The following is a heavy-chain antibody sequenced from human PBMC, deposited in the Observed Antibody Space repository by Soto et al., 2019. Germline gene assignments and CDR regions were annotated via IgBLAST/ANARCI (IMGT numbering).Heavy chain of an antibody. D-gene: IGHD2-21*02. CDR1: GGKFSTFG. CDR3: ARVNGGNFEGWFDY. V-gene: IGHV1-69*06. CDR2: FIPMFDTA. J-gene: IGHJ4*02. Sequence: GASVKVSCKASGGKFSTFGVSWVRQAPGQGLEWMGGFIPMFDTAHYPPKFQGRLTITADKSTGTVYMELASLTPQDTAVYYWARVNGGNFEGWFDYWGQGTPVTVSS.